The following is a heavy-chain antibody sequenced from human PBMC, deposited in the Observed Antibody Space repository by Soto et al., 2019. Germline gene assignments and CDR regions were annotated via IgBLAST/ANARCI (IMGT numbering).Heavy chain of an antibody. Sequence: PGGSLRLSCAASGFTVSSNYMSWVRQAPGRGLEWVSVIYSGGSTYYADSVKGRSTISRDNSKNTLYLQMNSLRAEDTAVYYCARGFDWLSPFDPWGQGTLVTVSS. CDR1: GFTVSSNY. D-gene: IGHD3-9*01. J-gene: IGHJ5*02. CDR3: ARGFDWLSPFDP. CDR2: IYSGGST. V-gene: IGHV3-66*01.